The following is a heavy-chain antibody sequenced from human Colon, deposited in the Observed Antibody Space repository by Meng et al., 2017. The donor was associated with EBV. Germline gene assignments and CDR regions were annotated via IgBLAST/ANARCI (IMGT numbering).Heavy chain of an antibody. D-gene: IGHD3-10*01. CDR1: GGSFSSGGYY. J-gene: IGHJ5*02. V-gene: IGHV4-31*02. CDR3: ARASYGSGRPLGESWFDP. CDR2: IHSSGST. Sequence: VQREGSGPGLVEPSQALSLTWSVSGGSFSSGGYYWSWIRQHPGKGLEWRGYIHSSGSTYYNPSLRCRLTISVDTSKNQFSLKLSSVTAADTAVYDGARASYGSGRPLGESWFDPWGQGTLVTVSS.